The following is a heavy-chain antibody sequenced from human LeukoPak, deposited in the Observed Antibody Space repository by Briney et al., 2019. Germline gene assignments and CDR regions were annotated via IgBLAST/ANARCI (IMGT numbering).Heavy chain of an antibody. J-gene: IGHJ4*02. CDR3: ARNAAHEYYFDY. V-gene: IGHV4-4*02. Sequence: PSGTLSLTFAVSGGSISSRNWWSWVRQPPGRGLEWIGGIYHSGSTNYNPSLKSRVTISVDKSKNQFSLKLSSVTAADTAVYYCARNAAHEYYFDYWGQGTLVTVSS. CDR1: GGSISSRNW. CDR2: IYHSGST. D-gene: IGHD2-15*01.